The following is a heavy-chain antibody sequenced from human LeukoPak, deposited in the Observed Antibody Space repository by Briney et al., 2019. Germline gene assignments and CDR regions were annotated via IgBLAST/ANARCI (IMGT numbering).Heavy chain of an antibody. CDR1: GGSISSYY. CDR3: ARDRSLAPNAFDI. Sequence: SETLSLTCTVSGGSISSYYWSWIRQPPGKGLEWIGYIHYSGSAYYNPSLKSRVTISVDRTQNHFSLKLSSVTAADTAVYYCARDRSLAPNAFDIWGQGTVVTVSS. CDR2: IHYSGSA. V-gene: IGHV4-59*12. J-gene: IGHJ3*02.